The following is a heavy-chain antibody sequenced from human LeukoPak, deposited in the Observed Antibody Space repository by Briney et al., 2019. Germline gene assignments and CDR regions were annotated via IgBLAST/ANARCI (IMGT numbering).Heavy chain of an antibody. CDR2: INDDGSST. D-gene: IGHD1-1*01. CDR1: GFTFSSYW. CDR3: ARDYKSYMDV. V-gene: IGHV3-74*01. J-gene: IGHJ6*03. Sequence: GGSLRLSCAASGFTFSSYWMHWVRQAPGKGLVWVSRINDDGSSTSYADSVKGRFTISRDNAKNTLYLQMNSLRAEDTVVYYCARDYKSYMDVWGKGTTVTVSS.